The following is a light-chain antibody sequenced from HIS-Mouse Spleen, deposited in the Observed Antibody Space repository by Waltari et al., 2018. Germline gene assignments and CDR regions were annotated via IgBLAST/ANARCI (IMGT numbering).Light chain of an antibody. CDR1: SSDVGGYNS. Sequence: QSALPQPASVSGSPGQSITIPCTATSSDVGGYNSVPWYQQHPGKAPKLMVYDVSNRPSGVSNRFSGSKSGNTASLTISGLQAEDEADYYCSSYTSSSTPHVVFGGGTKLTVL. J-gene: IGLJ2*01. CDR3: SSYTSSSTPHVV. V-gene: IGLV2-14*03. CDR2: DVS.